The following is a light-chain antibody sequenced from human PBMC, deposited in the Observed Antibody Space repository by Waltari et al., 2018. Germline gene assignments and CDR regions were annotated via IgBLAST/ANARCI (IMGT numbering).Light chain of an antibody. V-gene: IGKV2-28*01. J-gene: IGKJ1*01. CDR1: RSLLNRNGYTY. Sequence: EIVLTQSPLSLPVIPGEPASISCTSSRSLLNRNGYTYLDWYVQKPGQSPHLLIYSGSNRASGVPDRFTGSGSGTDFTLKISRVEAEDVGVYYCMQPLETPWTFGQGTKVEMK. CDR2: SGS. CDR3: MQPLETPWT.